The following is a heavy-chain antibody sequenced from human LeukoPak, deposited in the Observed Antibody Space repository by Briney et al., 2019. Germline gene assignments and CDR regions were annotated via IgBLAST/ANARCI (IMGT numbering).Heavy chain of an antibody. V-gene: IGHV3-7*01. CDR1: GFMFNVYW. J-gene: IGHJ3*02. Sequence: GGSLRLSCAASGFMFNVYWMTWFRQAPGKGLEWVASIKEDASEIHYVDSVKGRFTISRDNARNSQFLHMNSLRAEDTAVYYCARSAIFGPVGIWGQGTMVTVSS. D-gene: IGHD3/OR15-3a*01. CDR2: IKEDASEI. CDR3: ARSAIFGPVGI.